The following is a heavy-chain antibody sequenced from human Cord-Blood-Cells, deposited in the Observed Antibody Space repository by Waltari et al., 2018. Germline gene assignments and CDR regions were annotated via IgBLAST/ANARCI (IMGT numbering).Heavy chain of an antibody. CDR3: ARDLLDGGNAFDI. J-gene: IGHJ3*02. Sequence: EVQLVESGGGLIQPGGSLRLSCAASGFTVSSNYMSWVRRAPGKGLEWVSVIYSCGSTDYADSVKGRFTISRDNSKNTLYLQMNSLRAEDTAVYYCARDLLDGGNAFDIWGQGTMVTVSS. CDR1: GFTVSSNY. CDR2: IYSCGST. D-gene: IGHD2-15*01. V-gene: IGHV3-53*01.